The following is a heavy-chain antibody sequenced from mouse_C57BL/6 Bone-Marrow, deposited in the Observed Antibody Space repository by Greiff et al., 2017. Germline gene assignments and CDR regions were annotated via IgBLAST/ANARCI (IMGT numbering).Heavy chain of an antibody. J-gene: IGHJ4*01. CDR1: GYTFTDYE. V-gene: IGHV1-15*01. CDR2: IDPETGGT. D-gene: IGHD1-1*01. CDR3: TRRRGVYYGSSYYAMYY. Sequence: QVQLQQSGAELVRPGASVTLSCKASGYTFTDYEMHWVKQTPVHGLEWIGAIDPETGGTAYNQKFKGKAILTADKSSSTAYMEARSLTSEDSAVYYGTRRRGVYYGSSYYAMYYWGQGTSVTVSS.